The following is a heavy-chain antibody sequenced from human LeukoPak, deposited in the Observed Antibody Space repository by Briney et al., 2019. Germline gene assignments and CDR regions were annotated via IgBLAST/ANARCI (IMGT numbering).Heavy chain of an antibody. CDR2: IQSDGRNK. Sequence: PGGSLRLSCAASGFTFSSYEMNWVRQTPGKGLEWVAFIQSDGRNKYYTDSVKGRFTISRDNSRNTLYLQMNSLRAEDTAVYYCARDPGIAAAVEFDYWGQGTLVTVSS. V-gene: IGHV3-30*02. D-gene: IGHD6-13*01. CDR3: ARDPGIAAAVEFDY. CDR1: GFTFSSYE. J-gene: IGHJ4*02.